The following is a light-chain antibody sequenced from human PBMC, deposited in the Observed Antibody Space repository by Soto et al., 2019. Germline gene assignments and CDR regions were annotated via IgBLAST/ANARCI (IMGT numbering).Light chain of an antibody. Sequence: EIVMTQSPATLSVSPGERATLSCRASQSVSSNLAWYQQKPGQAPRLRMYGASTRATGIPARFSGSGSGTEFTLTISSLQSEDFAVYYCHQYNKWPSFTFGGGTKVEIK. J-gene: IGKJ4*01. CDR3: HQYNKWPSFT. CDR2: GAS. V-gene: IGKV3-15*01. CDR1: QSVSSN.